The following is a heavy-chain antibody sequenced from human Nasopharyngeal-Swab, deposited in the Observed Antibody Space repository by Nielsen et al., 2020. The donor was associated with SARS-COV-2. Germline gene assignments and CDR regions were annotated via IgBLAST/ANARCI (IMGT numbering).Heavy chain of an antibody. D-gene: IGHD3-16*01. J-gene: IGHJ3*02. CDR3: AKAGGAFDI. CDR1: GFTFSSYG. CDR2: IWYDGSNK. Sequence: GGSLRLSCAASGFTFSSYGMHWVRQAPGKGLEWVAVIWYDGSNKYYADSVKGRFTISRDNSKNTLYLQMNSLRAEDTAVYYCAKAGGAFDIWGQGTMVTVSS. V-gene: IGHV3-33*06.